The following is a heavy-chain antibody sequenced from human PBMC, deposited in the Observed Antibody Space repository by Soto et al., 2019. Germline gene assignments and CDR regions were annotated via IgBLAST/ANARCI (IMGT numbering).Heavy chain of an antibody. V-gene: IGHV1-69*13. CDR3: ARRSSSPNQLYYYGMDV. Sequence: GASVKVSCKASGGTFSSYAISWVRQAPGQGLEWMGGIIPIFGTANYAQKFQGRVTITADESTSTAYMELSSLRSEDTAVYYCARRSSSPNQLYYYGMDVWGQGTTVTVSS. CDR2: IIPIFGTA. CDR1: GGTFSSYA. J-gene: IGHJ6*02. D-gene: IGHD6-6*01.